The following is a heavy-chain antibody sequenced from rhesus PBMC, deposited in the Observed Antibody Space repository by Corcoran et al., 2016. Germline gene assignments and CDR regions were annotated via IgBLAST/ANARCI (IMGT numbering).Heavy chain of an antibody. CDR3: ARDRAGAAGNFDY. D-gene: IGHD6-25*01. CDR1: GYSISSGYD. CDR2: IYGSSGST. V-gene: IGHV4-76*01. Sequence: QVQLQESGPGLVKPSETLSLTCAVSGYSISSGYDWSWIRQPPGKGLEWIGYIYGSSGSTNYNPSLNNRVTIAKDTSKNQFSLKLSSATAADTSVEYCARDRAGAAGNFDYWVQGVLVTVSS. J-gene: IGHJ4*01.